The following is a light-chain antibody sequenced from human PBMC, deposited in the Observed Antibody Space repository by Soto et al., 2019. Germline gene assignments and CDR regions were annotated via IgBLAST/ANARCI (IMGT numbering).Light chain of an antibody. CDR2: DVS. J-gene: IGKJ5*01. V-gene: IGKV1-5*01. CDR3: QQRHMWPIT. Sequence: DVQMTQSPSTLSASVGDRVTITCRASQSINNLLAWYQQKPGKAPKFLIYDVSTLESGVPSRFSGSGSGTDFTLTISSLEPEDSAVYYCQQRHMWPITFGQGTRLEIK. CDR1: QSINNL.